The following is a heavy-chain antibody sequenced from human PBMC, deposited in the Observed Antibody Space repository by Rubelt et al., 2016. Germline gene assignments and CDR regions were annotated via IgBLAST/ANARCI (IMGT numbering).Heavy chain of an antibody. V-gene: IGHV1-69*04. J-gene: IGHJ4*02. Sequence: QVQLVQSGAEVKKPGSSVKVSCKASGGTFSSYAISWVRQAPGQGLAWMGRIIPILGLATSAQKFHGRVTITADKSTSPAYMERSSLRSEDTAVYYCARDGSSDYWGQGTLVTVSS. D-gene: IGHD1-26*01. CDR1: GGTFSSYA. CDR3: ARDGSSDY. CDR2: IIPILGLA.